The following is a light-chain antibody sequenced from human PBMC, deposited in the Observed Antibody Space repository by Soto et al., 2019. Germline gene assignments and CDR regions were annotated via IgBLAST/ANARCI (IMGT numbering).Light chain of an antibody. CDR2: DVS. CDR1: SSDVGGYNY. J-gene: IGLJ1*01. Sequence: QSALTQPASVSGSPGQSITISCTGTSSDVGGYNYVSWYQQHPGKAPKLMIYDVSNRPSGVSNRFSGSKSGNTASLTISGLQAEHEADYYCSSYTSSSTHYVFGTGPKVTVL. CDR3: SSYTSSSTHYV. V-gene: IGLV2-14*01.